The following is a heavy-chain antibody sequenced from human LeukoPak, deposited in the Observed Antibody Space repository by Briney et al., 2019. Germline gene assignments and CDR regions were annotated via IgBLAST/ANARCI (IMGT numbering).Heavy chain of an antibody. CDR3: ARHTYYDFWSGPSDAFDI. CDR1: GGSISSYY. D-gene: IGHD3-3*01. CDR2: IYYSGCT. J-gene: IGHJ3*02. V-gene: IGHV4-59*08. Sequence: SETLSLTCTVSGGSISSYYWSWIRQPPGKGLEWIGYIYYSGCTNYNPSLKNRVTISVDTSKNQFSLKLSSVTAADTAVYYCARHTYYDFWSGPSDAFDIWGQGTMVTVSS.